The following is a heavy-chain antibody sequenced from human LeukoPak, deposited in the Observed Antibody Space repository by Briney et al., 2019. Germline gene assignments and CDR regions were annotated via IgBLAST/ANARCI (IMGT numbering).Heavy chain of an antibody. CDR3: ARSQAFNYDFWSGDAFDI. J-gene: IGHJ3*02. Sequence: PGGSLRLSCAASGFTFSSYTMNWVRQAPGKGLEWVSFISSSSSYIYYADSVKGRFTISRDNAKKSLYLQMNSLRAEDTAVYYCARSQAFNYDFWSGDAFDIWGQGTMVTVSS. CDR2: ISSSSSYI. CDR1: GFTFSSYT. V-gene: IGHV3-21*01. D-gene: IGHD3-3*01.